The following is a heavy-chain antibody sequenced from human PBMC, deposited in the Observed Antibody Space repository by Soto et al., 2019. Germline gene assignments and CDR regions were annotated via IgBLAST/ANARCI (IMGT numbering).Heavy chain of an antibody. CDR1: GFTFSSYW. CDR3: ARELGSGWYREVWDY. CDR2: INSDGSST. J-gene: IGHJ4*02. D-gene: IGHD6-19*01. Sequence: GGSLRLSCAASGFTFSSYWMHWVRQAPGKGLVWVSRINSDGSSTSYADSVKGRFTISRDNAKNTLYLQMNSLRAEDTAVYYCARELGSGWYREVWDYWGQGTLVTVSS. V-gene: IGHV3-74*01.